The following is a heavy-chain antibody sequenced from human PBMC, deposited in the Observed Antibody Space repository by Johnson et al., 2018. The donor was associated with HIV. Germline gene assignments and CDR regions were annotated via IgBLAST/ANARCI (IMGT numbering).Heavy chain of an antibody. CDR1: GFTFSNAW. J-gene: IGHJ3*02. CDR3: TTDLIRRYYGSGLRDAFDI. V-gene: IGHV3-15*01. D-gene: IGHD3-10*01. CDR2: IKSKTDGGTT. Sequence: MHLVESGGGLVKPGRSLRLSSAASGFTFSNAWMSWVRQAPGKGLEWVGRIKSKTDGGTTDYAAPVKGRFTISRDDSKNTLYLQMNSLKTEDTAVYYCTTDLIRRYYGSGLRDAFDIWGQGTMVTVSS.